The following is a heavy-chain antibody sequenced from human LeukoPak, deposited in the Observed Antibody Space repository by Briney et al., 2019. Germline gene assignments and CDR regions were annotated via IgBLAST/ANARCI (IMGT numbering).Heavy chain of an antibody. D-gene: IGHD3-16*01. J-gene: IGHJ3*02. CDR1: GGSISSYY. CDR3: ARTWASAPPAFDI. Sequence: SETLSPTCTVSGGSISSYYWSWIRQPPGKGLEWIGYIYYSGSTNYNPSLKSRVTISVDTSKNQFSLKLSSVTAADTAVYYCARTWASAPPAFDIWGQGTMVTVSS. CDR2: IYYSGST. V-gene: IGHV4-59*01.